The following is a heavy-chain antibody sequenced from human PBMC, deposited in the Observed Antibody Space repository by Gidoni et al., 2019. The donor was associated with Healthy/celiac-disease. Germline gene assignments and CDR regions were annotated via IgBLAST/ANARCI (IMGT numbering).Heavy chain of an antibody. CDR1: GVTFSSYA. CDR3: ARTLYCSGGSCYSGTYY. CDR2: ISYDVSNK. V-gene: IGHV3-30-3*01. Sequence: VQLVESGGGVVQPGRSLRLSCAASGVTFSSYAMHWVRQAPGKGLEWVAVISYDVSNKYYADSVEGRFTISRDNSKNTLYLQMNSLRAEDTAVYYCARTLYCSGGSCYSGTYYWGQGTLVTVSS. J-gene: IGHJ4*02. D-gene: IGHD2-15*01.